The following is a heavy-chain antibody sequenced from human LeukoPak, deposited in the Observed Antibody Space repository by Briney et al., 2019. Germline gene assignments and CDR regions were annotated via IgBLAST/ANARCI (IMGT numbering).Heavy chain of an antibody. Sequence: PSETLSLTCTVSGGSISSYYWSWIRQPPGKGLEWIGYIYYSGSTNYNPSLKSRVTISVDTSKNQFSLKLSSVTAADTAVYYCASLYYYDNSGHFSFDPWGQGTLVTVSS. D-gene: IGHD3-22*01. CDR3: ASLYYYDNSGHFSFDP. V-gene: IGHV4-59*01. CDR2: IYYSGST. J-gene: IGHJ5*02. CDR1: GGSISSYY.